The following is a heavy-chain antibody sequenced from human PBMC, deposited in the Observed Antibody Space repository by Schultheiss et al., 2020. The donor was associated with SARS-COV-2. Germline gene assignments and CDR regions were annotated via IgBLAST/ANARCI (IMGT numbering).Heavy chain of an antibody. CDR3: ARDNLNVPAVQNWFDP. CDR2: IIPIFGTA. D-gene: IGHD2-2*01. Sequence: SVKVSCKASGGTFSSYAISWVRQAPGQGLEWMGGIIPIFGTANYAQKFQGRVTITADESTSTVYMEVSSLRSEDTAVYYCARDNLNVPAVQNWFDPWGQGTLVTVSS. V-gene: IGHV1-69*13. CDR1: GGTFSSYA. J-gene: IGHJ5*02.